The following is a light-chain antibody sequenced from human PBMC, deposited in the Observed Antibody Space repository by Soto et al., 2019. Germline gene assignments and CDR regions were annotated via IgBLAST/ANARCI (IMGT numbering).Light chain of an antibody. J-gene: IGLJ2*01. CDR2: EVF. CDR3: SSYAASDNFVV. Sequence: QSALTQPPSASGSPGQSVTISCTGTSSDVGGYNYVSWYQQHPGKAPKLMIYEVFKRPSGVPDRFSGSKSGNTASLTVSGLQADDEADYYCSSYAASDNFVVFGGGTKLTVL. V-gene: IGLV2-8*01. CDR1: SSDVGGYNY.